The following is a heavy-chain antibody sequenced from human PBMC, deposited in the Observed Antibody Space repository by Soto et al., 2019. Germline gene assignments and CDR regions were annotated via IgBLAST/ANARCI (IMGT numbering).Heavy chain of an antibody. D-gene: IGHD4-17*01. CDR1: GYTFNAFY. V-gene: IGHV1-46*02. Sequence: ASVKVSGKAFGYTFNAFYMHWVRQAPGQGLEWMGVINPSGDGTSYAQKFQGRVTMTRDTSTSTVYMELSSLRSEDTAVYYCARVALGYDYADVWGQGTTVTVSS. CDR2: INPSGDGT. CDR3: ARVALGYDYADV. J-gene: IGHJ6*02.